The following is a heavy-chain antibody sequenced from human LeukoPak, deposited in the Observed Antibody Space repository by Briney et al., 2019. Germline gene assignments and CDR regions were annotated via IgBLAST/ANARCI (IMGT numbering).Heavy chain of an antibody. J-gene: IGHJ6*04. CDR1: GFTFSSYE. D-gene: IGHD3-10*02. V-gene: IGHV3-48*03. CDR2: IGSSDSTT. Sequence: GGSLRLSCVASGFTFSSYEMNWVRQAPGKGLEWLSYIGSSDSTTHYADSVKGRFTISRDNAKNSLYLQMNSLRAEDTAVYYCAELGITMIGGVWGRGTTVTISS. CDR3: AELGITMIGGV.